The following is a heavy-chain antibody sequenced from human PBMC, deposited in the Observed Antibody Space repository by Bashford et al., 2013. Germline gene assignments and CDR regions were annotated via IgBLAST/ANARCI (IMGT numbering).Heavy chain of an antibody. V-gene: IGHV3-7*01. CDR2: IKQDGSEK. Sequence: VRQAPGKGLEWVANIKQDGSEKYYVDSVKGRFTISRDNVKDILFLQMNSLRAEDTAVYYCATYRDCTSGVCRRFDYWGQGTQVTVSS. J-gene: IGHJ4*02. CDR3: ATYRDCTSGVCRRFDY. D-gene: IGHD2-8*01.